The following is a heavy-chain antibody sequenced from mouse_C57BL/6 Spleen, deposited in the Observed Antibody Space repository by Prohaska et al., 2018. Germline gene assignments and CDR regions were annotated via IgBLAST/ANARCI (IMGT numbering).Heavy chain of an antibody. J-gene: IGHJ1*03. V-gene: IGHV1-15*01. CDR2: IDPETGGT. CDR3: TRSNYYGRSPSYFDV. D-gene: IGHD1-1*01. CDR1: GYTFTDYE. Sequence: QVQLQQSGAELVRPGASVTLSCKASGYTFTDYEMHLVKQTPLHGLEWIGAIDPETGGTAYKQKFKGKAILTADKSSSTAYMDLRSLTSEDSAVYYCTRSNYYGRSPSYFDVWGTGTTVTVSS.